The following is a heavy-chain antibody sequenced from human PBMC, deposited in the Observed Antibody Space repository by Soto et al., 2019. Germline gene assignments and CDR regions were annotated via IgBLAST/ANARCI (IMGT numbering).Heavy chain of an antibody. CDR1: GFTFSSYG. V-gene: IGHV3-30*18. CDR2: ISYDGSNK. D-gene: IGHD1-1*01. Sequence: QVQLVESGGGVVQPGRSLRLSCAASGFTFSSYGMHWVRQAPGKGLEWVAVISYDGSNKYYADYVKGRFTISRDNSKNTLYLQMISLRAEDTAVYYCAKDLDFAGGPADYWGQGTLVKVSS. J-gene: IGHJ4*02. CDR3: AKDLDFAGGPADY.